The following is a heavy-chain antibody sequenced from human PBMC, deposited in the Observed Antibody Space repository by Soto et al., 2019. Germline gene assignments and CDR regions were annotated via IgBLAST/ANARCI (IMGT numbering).Heavy chain of an antibody. CDR1: GGSISSSSYY. D-gene: IGHD3-10*01. Sequence: SETLSLTCTVSGGSISSSSYYWGWIRQPPGKGLEWIGSIYYSGSTYYNPSLKSRVTISVDTSKNQFSLKLSSVTAADTAVYYCARTMVRGVFYYYGMGVWGQGTTVTVSS. J-gene: IGHJ6*02. CDR2: IYYSGST. V-gene: IGHV4-39*01. CDR3: ARTMVRGVFYYYGMGV.